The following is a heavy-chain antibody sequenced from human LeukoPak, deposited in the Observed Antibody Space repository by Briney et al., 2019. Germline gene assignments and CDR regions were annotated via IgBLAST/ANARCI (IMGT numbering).Heavy chain of an antibody. Sequence: ADTQSLTCSVCGGSISNYYCRGTRQPGGKGLEWIGRINTSGSTKYKSSLKSRVTISVDKSKNQFSLKLTSVTAADTALYYCAREVEGVGDTREDYYPYYYMDVWGKGTTVTVSS. J-gene: IGHJ6*03. CDR2: INTSGST. CDR1: GGSISNYY. D-gene: IGHD3-10*01. V-gene: IGHV4-4*07. CDR3: AREVEGVGDTREDYYPYYYMDV.